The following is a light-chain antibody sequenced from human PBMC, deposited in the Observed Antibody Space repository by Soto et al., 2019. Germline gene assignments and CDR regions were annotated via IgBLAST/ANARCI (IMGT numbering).Light chain of an antibody. CDR1: SSDVGGYNY. J-gene: IGLJ1*01. CDR3: SSYRASSTTHDV. CDR2: DVS. V-gene: IGLV2-14*03. Sequence: QSALTQPASLSGSPGQSITISCTGTSSDVGGYNYVSWYQQHPGKAPKLMIYDVSNRHSEVSNRFSGSKSGNTASLTISGLQADDEADYYCSSYRASSTTHDVFGTGTKVTVL.